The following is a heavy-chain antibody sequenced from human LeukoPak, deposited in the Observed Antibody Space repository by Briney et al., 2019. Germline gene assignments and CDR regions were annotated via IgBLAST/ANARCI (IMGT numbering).Heavy chain of an antibody. CDR2: ISTSSSSI. V-gene: IGHV3-21*01. D-gene: IGHD2-2*01. J-gene: IGHJ4*02. Sequence: GGSLRLSCAASGFTFSSYAMHWVRQAPGKGLEWVSSISTSSSSIYYADSVKGRFTISRDNAKNSLYLQMNSLRAEDTAVYYCASGLQLHCSSTSCPGGDWGQGTLVTVSS. CDR1: GFTFSSYA. CDR3: ASGLQLHCSSTSCPGGD.